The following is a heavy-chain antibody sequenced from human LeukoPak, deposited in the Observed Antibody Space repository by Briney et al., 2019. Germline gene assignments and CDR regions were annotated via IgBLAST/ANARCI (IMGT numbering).Heavy chain of an antibody. Sequence: SQTLSLTCTVSGGSISSGGYYWSWIRQHPGKGLEWIGYIYYSGSTYYNPSLKSRVTISVDTSKNQFSLKLSSVTAADTAVYYCARVDQIAVAGTYEDYWGQGTLVTVSS. CDR1: GGSISSGGYY. CDR3: ARVDQIAVAGTYEDY. V-gene: IGHV4-31*03. CDR2: IYYSGST. J-gene: IGHJ4*02. D-gene: IGHD6-19*01.